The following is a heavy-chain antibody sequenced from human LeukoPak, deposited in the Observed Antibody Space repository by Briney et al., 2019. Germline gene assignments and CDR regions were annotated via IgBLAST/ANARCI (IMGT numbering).Heavy chain of an antibody. CDR1: GGTFSSYA. CDR2: IIPILGIA. Sequence: SVKVSCKASGGTFSSYAISWVRQAPGQGLEWMGRIIPILGIANYAQKFQGRVTITADKSTSTAYMEPSSLRSEDTAVYYCARGGIAVAGLLDYWGQGTLVTVSS. CDR3: ARGGIAVAGLLDY. J-gene: IGHJ4*02. D-gene: IGHD6-19*01. V-gene: IGHV1-69*04.